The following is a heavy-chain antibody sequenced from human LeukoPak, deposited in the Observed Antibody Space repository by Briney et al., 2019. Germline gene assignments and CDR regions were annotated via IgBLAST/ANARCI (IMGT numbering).Heavy chain of an antibody. CDR1: GGSISSSSYY. D-gene: IGHD5-18*01. J-gene: IGHJ4*02. V-gene: IGHV4-39*01. CDR2: IYYSGRT. Sequence: SETLSLTCTVYGGSISSSSYYWGWIRQPPGKGLEWIGSIYYSGRTYYNPSLKSRVTISVDTSKNQFSLKLSSVTAADTAVYYCARGFPVTRGYSYGPIDYWGQGTLVTVSS. CDR3: ARGFPVTRGYSYGPIDY.